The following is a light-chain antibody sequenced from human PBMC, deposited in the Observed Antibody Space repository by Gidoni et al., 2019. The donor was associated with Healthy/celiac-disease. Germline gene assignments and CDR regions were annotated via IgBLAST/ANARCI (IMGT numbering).Light chain of an antibody. Sequence: IQMTHSPSSLSASVGDRVTITCRASQSISSYLNWYQQKPGKAPKLLIYATSTFQSGVPSRFSGSGSGTDFTLTITSLQPEDFATYYCQQSYSTPQTFGQGTRVDI. J-gene: IGKJ1*01. V-gene: IGKV1-39*01. CDR3: QQSYSTPQT. CDR1: QSISSY. CDR2: ATS.